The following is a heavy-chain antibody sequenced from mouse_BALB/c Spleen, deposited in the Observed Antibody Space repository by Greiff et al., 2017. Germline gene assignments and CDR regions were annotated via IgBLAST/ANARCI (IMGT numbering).Heavy chain of an antibody. CDR2: ISSGGSYT. V-gene: IGHV5-9-4*01. J-gene: IGHJ2*01. CDR3: ARDTGGYFDY. CDR1: GFTFSSYA. D-gene: IGHD1-1*01. Sequence: EVKVVESGGGLVKPGGSLKLSCAASGFTFSSYAMSWVRQSPEKRLEWVAEISSGGSYTYYPDTVTGRFTISRDNAKNTLYLKMSSLRSEDTAMYYCARDTGGYFDYWGQGTTLTVSS.